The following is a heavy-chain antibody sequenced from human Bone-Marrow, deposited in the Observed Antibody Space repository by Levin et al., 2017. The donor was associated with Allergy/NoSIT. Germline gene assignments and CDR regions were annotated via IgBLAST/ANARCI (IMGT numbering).Heavy chain of an antibody. CDR3: ARGLEYSGLP. J-gene: IGHJ4*02. Sequence: LSLTCAASGFTFSTSTMNWVRQAPRKGLDWVSSITSSSSYIYYADSVKGRFTISRDTAKNSLYLQMNSLRVENTAVYYCARGLEYSGLPWGQGTLVTVSS. CDR1: GFTFSTST. V-gene: IGHV3-21*01. D-gene: IGHD5-12*01. CDR2: ITSSSSYI.